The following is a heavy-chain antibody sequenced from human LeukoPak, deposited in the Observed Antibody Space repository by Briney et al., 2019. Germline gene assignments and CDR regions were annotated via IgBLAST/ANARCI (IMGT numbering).Heavy chain of an antibody. Sequence: PGGSLRLSCAASGITFSNAWMTWVRQAPGKGLEWVGRIYRSSNGETTDYGAPVKGRFTRSRDDSKNTLYLQMNSLKTEDTAVYYCTTYSSGSCPFWGQGTLVTVSS. J-gene: IGHJ4*02. CDR3: TTYSSGSCPF. D-gene: IGHD6-19*01. V-gene: IGHV3-15*01. CDR2: IYRSSNGETT. CDR1: GITFSNAW.